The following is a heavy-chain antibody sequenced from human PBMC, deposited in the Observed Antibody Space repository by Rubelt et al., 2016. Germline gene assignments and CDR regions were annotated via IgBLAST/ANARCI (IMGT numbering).Heavy chain of an antibody. V-gene: IGHV1-24*01. D-gene: IGHD3-16*01. J-gene: IGHJ4*02. CDR1: GYTLTELS. CDR2: FDPEDGET. Sequence: QVQLVQSGAEVKKPGASVKVSCKVSGYTLTELSMHWVRQAPGKGLEWMGGFDPEDGETIYAQKFQGRVTMTEETSTETAYMELSSLRSEDTAVYYCRGIWGSYIDYWGQGTLVTVSS. CDR3: RGIWGSYIDY.